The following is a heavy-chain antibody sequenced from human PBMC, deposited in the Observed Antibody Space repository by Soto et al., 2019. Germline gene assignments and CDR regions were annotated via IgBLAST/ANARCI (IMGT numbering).Heavy chain of an antibody. CDR1: GFTFSSYA. V-gene: IGHV3-23*01. J-gene: IGHJ4*02. CDR3: AKVYCSSTSCYWLYYYYSSGYDY. D-gene: IGHD2-2*01. CDR2: ISGSGGST. Sequence: GGSLRLSCAASGFTFSSYAMSWVRQAPGKGLEWVSAISGSGGSTYYADSVKGRFTISRDNSKNTLYLQMNSLRAEDTAVYYCAKVYCSSTSCYWLYYYYSSGYDYWGQGTLVTVSS.